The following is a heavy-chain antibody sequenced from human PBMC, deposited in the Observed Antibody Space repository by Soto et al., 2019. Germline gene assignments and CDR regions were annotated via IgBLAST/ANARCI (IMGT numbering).Heavy chain of an antibody. CDR1: GGTFSSYA. CDR3: ARGGDCVGCNYYYGMDV. CDR2: IIPIFGTA. D-gene: IGHD2-21*02. Sequence: GASVKVSCKASGGTFSSYAISWVRQAPGQGLEWMGGIIPIFGTANYAQKFQGRVTITADESTSTAYMELSSLRSEDTAVYYCARGGDCVGCNYYYGMDVWGQGTTVTVSS. J-gene: IGHJ6*02. V-gene: IGHV1-69*13.